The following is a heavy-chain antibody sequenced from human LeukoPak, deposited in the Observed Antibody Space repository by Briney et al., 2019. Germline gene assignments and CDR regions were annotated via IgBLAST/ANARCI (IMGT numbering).Heavy chain of an antibody. J-gene: IGHJ4*02. V-gene: IGHV4-61*01. Sequence: SETLSLTCTVSGGSVNSGTYYWSWIRQPPGKGLEWIGYIYNSGSTNYNPSLKSRVTISVDASKNQFSLRLSSVTAADTAIYYCARSPNSGYDFHFDYWGQGTLVTVSS. CDR3: ARSPNSGYDFHFDY. D-gene: IGHD5-12*01. CDR2: IYNSGST. CDR1: GGSVNSGTYY.